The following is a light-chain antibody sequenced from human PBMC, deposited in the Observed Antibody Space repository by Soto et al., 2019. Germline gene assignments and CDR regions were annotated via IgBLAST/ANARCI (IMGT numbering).Light chain of an antibody. CDR1: QSVSSY. J-gene: IGKJ5*01. Sequence: ELVLTKSPATLSLSPGERATLSCRASQSVSSYLAWYQQKPGQAPRLLIYDASNRATGIPARFSGSGSGTDFTLTISSLEPEDFAVYYCQQRSNWPPITFGQGTRLEIK. CDR3: QQRSNWPPIT. CDR2: DAS. V-gene: IGKV3-11*01.